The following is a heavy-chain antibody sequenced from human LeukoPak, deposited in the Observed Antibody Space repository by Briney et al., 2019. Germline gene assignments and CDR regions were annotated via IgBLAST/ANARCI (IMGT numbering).Heavy chain of an antibody. Sequence: PGGSLRLSCAASGFTFSDYSMSWIRQAPGKGLELVSCISSDSSYTNYADSVKGRFTISRDNAKNSLYVQMNSLRAEDTAVYYCARTYYDILTGYYPTFDYWGQGTLVTVSS. CDR1: GFTFSDYS. D-gene: IGHD3-9*01. V-gene: IGHV3-11*06. CDR3: ARTYYDILTGYYPTFDY. CDR2: ISSDSSYT. J-gene: IGHJ4*02.